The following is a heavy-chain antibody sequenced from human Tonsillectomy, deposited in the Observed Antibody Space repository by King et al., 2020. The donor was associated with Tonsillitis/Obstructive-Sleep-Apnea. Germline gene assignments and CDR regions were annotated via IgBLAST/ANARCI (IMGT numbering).Heavy chain of an antibody. CDR1: GDSISTSDW. Sequence: LQLQESGPGLVKPSGTLSLTCAVSGDSISTSDWWRWVRQPPGKGLEWIVEIYHMWSSNYNPSLNSRVTITVDKPKNQFSLNLDSVTAADTAIYYCARDYYGSGNGFDIWGQGTMVTVSS. V-gene: IGHV4-4*02. CDR3: ARDYYGSGNGFDI. D-gene: IGHD3-10*01. J-gene: IGHJ3*02. CDR2: IYHMWSS.